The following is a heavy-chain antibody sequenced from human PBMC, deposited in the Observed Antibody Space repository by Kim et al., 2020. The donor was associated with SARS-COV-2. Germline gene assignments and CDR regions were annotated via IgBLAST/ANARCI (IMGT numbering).Heavy chain of an antibody. D-gene: IGHD3-16*01. CDR2: INPNGGNT. CDR3: SRDLGDYGMDV. Sequence: ASVKVSCKASGYTFTRYYMHWVRQAPGQGLEWMGIINPNGGNTDYAQKFQGRVTMTRDTSTTTFYMELSSLRSDDTALYYCSRDLGDYGMDVWGQWTTVT. V-gene: IGHV1-46*01. CDR1: GYTFTRYY. J-gene: IGHJ6*02.